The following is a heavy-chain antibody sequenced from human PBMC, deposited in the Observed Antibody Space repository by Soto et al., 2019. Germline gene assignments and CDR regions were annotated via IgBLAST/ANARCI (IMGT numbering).Heavy chain of an antibody. D-gene: IGHD3-10*01. CDR2: IWYDGSNK. V-gene: IGHV3-33*01. Sequence: GGSLRLSCAASGFTFSSYGMHWVRQAPGKGLEWVAVIWYDGSNKYYADSVKGRFTISRDNSKNTLYLQMNSLRAEDTAVYYCARDSHLQYYYGSKGVGFDIWGQGTMVTVSS. J-gene: IGHJ3*02. CDR3: ARDSHLQYYYGSKGVGFDI. CDR1: GFTFSSYG.